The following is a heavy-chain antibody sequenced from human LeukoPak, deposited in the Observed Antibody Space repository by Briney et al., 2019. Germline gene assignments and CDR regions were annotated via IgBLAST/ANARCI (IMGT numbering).Heavy chain of an antibody. J-gene: IGHJ6*03. CDR1: GYTFTSYG. D-gene: IGHD4-17*01. V-gene: IGHV1-18*01. CDR2: ISAYNGNT. Sequence: ASVKVSCKASGYTFTSYGISWVRQAPGQGLERMGWISAYNGNTNYAQKLQGRVTITTDTSTSTAYMELRSLRSDDTAVYYCARNGAHPYYYYYYYMDVWGKGTTVTVSS. CDR3: ARNGAHPYYYYYYYMDV.